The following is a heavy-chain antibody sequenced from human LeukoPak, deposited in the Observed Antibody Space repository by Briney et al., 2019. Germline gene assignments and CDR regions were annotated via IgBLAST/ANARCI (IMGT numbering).Heavy chain of an antibody. V-gene: IGHV4-31*03. CDR1: GGSISSGGYY. CDR3: ARDSYDFWSGHNWFDP. CDR2: IYYSGST. D-gene: IGHD3-3*01. Sequence: SETLSLTCTVSGGSISSGGYYWSWIRQHPGKGLEWIGYIYYSGSTNYNPSLKSRVTISVDTSKNQFSLKLSSVTAADTAVYYCARDSYDFWSGHNWFDPWGQGTLVTVSS. J-gene: IGHJ5*02.